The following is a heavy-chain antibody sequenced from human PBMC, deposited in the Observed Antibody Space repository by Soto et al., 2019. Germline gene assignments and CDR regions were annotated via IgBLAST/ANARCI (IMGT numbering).Heavy chain of an antibody. V-gene: IGHV3-23*01. CDR2: VDGSGYDT. CDR1: GFTFSSHA. D-gene: IGHD3-3*01. Sequence: PGGSLRLSCAASGFTFSSHAMGWLRQTPGTGPEWVAFVDGSGYDTSYADSVKGRFTISRDNSKNSLYLHMNSLRAEDTAVYYCAARKYDFWSGLFDYWGQGTLVTVSS. CDR3: AARKYDFWSGLFDY. J-gene: IGHJ4*02.